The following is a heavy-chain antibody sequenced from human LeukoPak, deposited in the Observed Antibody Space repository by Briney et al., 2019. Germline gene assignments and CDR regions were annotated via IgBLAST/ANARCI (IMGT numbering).Heavy chain of an antibody. CDR1: GFTFSSHW. V-gene: IGHV3-21*01. CDR2: ISSSSSYI. D-gene: IGHD6-19*01. CDR3: ARGVAVAGSNFDS. J-gene: IGHJ4*02. Sequence: GGSLRLSCAASGFTFSSHWMHWVRQAPGKGLEWVSSISSSSSYIYYADSVKGRFTISRDNAKNSLYLQMNSLRAEDTAVYYCARGVAVAGSNFDSWGQGTLVTVSS.